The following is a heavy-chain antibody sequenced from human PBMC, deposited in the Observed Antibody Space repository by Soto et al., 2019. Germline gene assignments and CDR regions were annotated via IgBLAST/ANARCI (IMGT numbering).Heavy chain of an antibody. V-gene: IGHV4-31*03. Sequence: SETLSLTCTVSGGSISSGGYYWSWIRQHPGKGLEWIGYIYYSGSTYYNPSLKSRVTISVDTSKNQFSLKLSSVTAADTAVYYCAREWQQLDRWGTYNWFDPWGQGTLVTVSS. CDR1: GGSISSGGYY. J-gene: IGHJ5*02. CDR3: AREWQQLDRWGTYNWFDP. D-gene: IGHD6-13*01. CDR2: IYYSGST.